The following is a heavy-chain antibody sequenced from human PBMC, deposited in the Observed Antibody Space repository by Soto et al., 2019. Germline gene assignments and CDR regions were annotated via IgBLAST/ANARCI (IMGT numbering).Heavy chain of an antibody. CDR2: IGGSGGTT. J-gene: IGHJ4*02. CDR1: GFTFSSYG. D-gene: IGHD3-16*01. V-gene: IGHV3-23*01. Sequence: EVQLLESGGGLVQPGGSLRLSCAASGFTFSSYGMTWVRQAPGKGLEWVSSIGGSGGTTYYADSVKGRFTISRDNSKDTLYLQMNSLRADDTAVYYWAKVTSGRGTDYWGQGTLVTVSS. CDR3: AKVTSGRGTDY.